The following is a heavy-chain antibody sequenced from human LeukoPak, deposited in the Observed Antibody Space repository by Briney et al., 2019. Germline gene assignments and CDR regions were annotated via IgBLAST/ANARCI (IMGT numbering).Heavy chain of an antibody. CDR1: GGSFSGYY. J-gene: IGHJ4*02. D-gene: IGHD3-10*01. Sequence: SETLSLTCAVYGGSFSGYYWSWIRQPPGKGLEWIGEINHSGSTNYNPSLKSRVTISVDTSKNQFSLKLSSVTAADTAVYYCARDRPLSGFDFDFWGRGTLVTVSS. CDR2: INHSGST. CDR3: ARDRPLSGFDFDF. V-gene: IGHV4-34*01.